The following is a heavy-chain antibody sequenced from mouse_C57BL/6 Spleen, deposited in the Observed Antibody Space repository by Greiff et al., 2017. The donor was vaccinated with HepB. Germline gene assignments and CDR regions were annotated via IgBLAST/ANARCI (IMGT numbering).Heavy chain of an antibody. CDR1: GYTFTSYW. J-gene: IGHJ3*01. V-gene: IGHV1-61*01. CDR2: IYPSDSET. CDR3: ARRRDYDGFAY. D-gene: IGHD2-4*01. Sequence: QVHVKQPGAELVRPGSSVKLSCKASGYTFTSYWMDWVKQRPGQGLEWIGNIYPSDSETHYNQKFKDKATLTVDKSSSTAYMQLSSLTSEDSAVYYCARRRDYDGFAYWGQGTLVTVSA.